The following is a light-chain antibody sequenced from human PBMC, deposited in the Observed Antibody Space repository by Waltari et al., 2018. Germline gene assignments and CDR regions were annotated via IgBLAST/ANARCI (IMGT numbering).Light chain of an antibody. Sequence: QAGLTQPPSVSNGLRQTATLTCTGNNKKVGYEGEPWLQQHQGHPPKLLFDRNNNRPSGISERFSASRSGNTASLTITGLQPEDEADYYCSAWDSSLSAWVFGGGTKLTVV. CDR1: NKKVGYEG. CDR3: SAWDSSLSAWV. V-gene: IGLV10-54*04. CDR2: RNN. J-gene: IGLJ3*02.